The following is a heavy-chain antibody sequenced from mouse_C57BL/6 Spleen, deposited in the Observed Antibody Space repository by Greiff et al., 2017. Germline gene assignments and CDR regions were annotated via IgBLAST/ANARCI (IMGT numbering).Heavy chain of an antibody. CDR3: ARGTMESAWFAY. V-gene: IGHV3-6*01. CDR2: ISYDGSN. Sequence: EVQLQESGPGLVKPSQSLSLTCSVTGYSITSGYYWNWIRQFPGNKLEWMGYISYDGSNNYHTSLKNRISITRDTSKNQFFLKLNSVTTEDTATYYCARGTMESAWFAYWCQGTLVTVSA. J-gene: IGHJ3*01. CDR1: GYSITSGYY. D-gene: IGHD1-1*02.